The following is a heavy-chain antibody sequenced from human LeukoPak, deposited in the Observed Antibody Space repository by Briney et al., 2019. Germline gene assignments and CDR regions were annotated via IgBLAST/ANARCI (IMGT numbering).Heavy chain of an antibody. J-gene: IGHJ6*02. D-gene: IGHD2-2*01. Sequence: PGGSLRLSCAASGFTFDDYVMHWVRQAPGRGLEWVSGISRNSANICYADSVKGRFTISRDNAKNSLYLQMNSLRAEDTAFYYCAKDFCTGCNYYFYGMDVWGRGTTVTVSS. V-gene: IGHV3-9*01. CDR1: GFTFDDYV. CDR3: AKDFCTGCNYYFYGMDV. CDR2: ISRNSANI.